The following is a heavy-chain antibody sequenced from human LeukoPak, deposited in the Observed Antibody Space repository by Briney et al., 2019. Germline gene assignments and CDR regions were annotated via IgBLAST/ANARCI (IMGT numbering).Heavy chain of an antibody. J-gene: IGHJ3*02. CDR3: ARQVNHAFDI. D-gene: IGHD1-14*01. CDR2: IFYSGHT. V-gene: IGHV4-39*01. CDR1: GGPITTSGATYA. Sequence: SETLSLTCSVSGGPITTSGATYAWGWVRQPPGKGLTWIGTIFYSGHTFYNPSLQSPVTMSMDPSKNQFSLKLSSVTAADTALYYCARQVNHAFDIWGPGAMVTVSS.